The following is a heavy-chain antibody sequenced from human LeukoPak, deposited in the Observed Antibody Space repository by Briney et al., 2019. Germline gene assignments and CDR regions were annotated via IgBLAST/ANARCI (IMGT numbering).Heavy chain of an antibody. J-gene: IGHJ4*02. V-gene: IGHV4-30-2*01. CDR2: IYHGGST. D-gene: IGHD6-13*01. Sequence: SQTLSLTCTVSGGSISSGGYYWSWIRQPPGKGLEWIGYIYHGGSTYYNPSLKSRVTISVNRSKNQFSLKLSFVTAADTAVYYCARNPAAAMLGARGSDYWGQGTLVTVSS. CDR1: GGSISSGGYY. CDR3: ARNPAAAMLGARGSDY.